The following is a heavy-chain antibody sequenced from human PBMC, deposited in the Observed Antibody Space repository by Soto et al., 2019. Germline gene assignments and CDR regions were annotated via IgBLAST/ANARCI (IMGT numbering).Heavy chain of an antibody. V-gene: IGHV3-30-3*01. CDR1: GFTFSTYA. J-gene: IGHJ5*02. CDR2: ISYDGTNE. CDR3: ARDSVPLAGTHWAANRFDP. D-gene: IGHD6-13*01. Sequence: QVQLVESGGGVVQPGRSLRLSCAASGFTFSTYAMHWVRQAPGKGLEWLAVISYDGTNEIYADSVKGRFIISRDNSMNTLFLQMNSLRAEYTAMYYCARDSVPLAGTHWAANRFDPWGQGNLVTVSS.